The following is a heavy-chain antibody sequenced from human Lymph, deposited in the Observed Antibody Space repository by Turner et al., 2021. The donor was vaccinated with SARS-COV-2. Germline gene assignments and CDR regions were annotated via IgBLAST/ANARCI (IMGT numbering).Heavy chain of an antibody. V-gene: IGHV3-20*01. Sequence: EVQLVESGGGVVRPGGALRLSGAASGFTFDDYGMNWGRQALGKGLEWISSIKWNGGSIGYADDVKGRFTISRDNAKNSLYLKMNSLRAEDTAFYHCEKGTGATDYWGQGTIVTVSS. CDR3: EKGTGATDY. D-gene: IGHD1-26*01. CDR2: IKWNGGSI. J-gene: IGHJ4*02. CDR1: GFTFDDYG.